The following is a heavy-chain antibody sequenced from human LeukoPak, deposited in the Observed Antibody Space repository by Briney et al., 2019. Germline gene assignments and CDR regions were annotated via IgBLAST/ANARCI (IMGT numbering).Heavy chain of an antibody. CDR3: ARASSWFDY. CDR2: INHSGST. Sequence: PSETLSLTCAVYGGSFIGYYWSWIRQPPGKGLEWIGEINHSGSTNYNPSLKSRVTISVDTSKNQFSLKLSSVTAADTAVYYCARASSWFDYWGQGTLVTVSS. CDR1: GGSFIGYY. J-gene: IGHJ4*02. V-gene: IGHV4-34*01. D-gene: IGHD6-13*01.